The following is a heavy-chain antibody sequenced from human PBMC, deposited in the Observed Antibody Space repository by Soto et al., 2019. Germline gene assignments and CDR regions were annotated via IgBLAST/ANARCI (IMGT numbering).Heavy chain of an antibody. J-gene: IGHJ6*02. D-gene: IGHD3-16*01. CDR1: EFTFSTYT. CDR2: ITSGSIYI. V-gene: IGHV3-21*04. CDR3: AREISYVSGGHLYYGMDV. Sequence: GGSLRLSCAASEFTFSTYTMNWVRQAPGKGLEWVSSITSGSIYIYYADSVKGRFTISRDDATNSLYLQMNSLRAEDTAVYYCAREISYVSGGHLYYGMDVLGQGAAVTVSS.